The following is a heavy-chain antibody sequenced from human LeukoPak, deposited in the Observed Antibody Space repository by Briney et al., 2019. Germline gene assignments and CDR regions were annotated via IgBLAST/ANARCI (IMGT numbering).Heavy chain of an antibody. CDR3: VRDLVTMVRGFGYYYYGMDV. J-gene: IGHJ6*02. CDR2: IYYSGST. CDR1: GGSISSYY. Sequence: PSETLSLTCTVSGGSISSYYWSWIRQPPGKGLEWIGYIYYSGSTNYNPSLKSRVTISVDTSKNQFSLKLSSVTAADTAVYYCVRDLVTMVRGFGYYYYGMDVWGQGTTVTVSS. V-gene: IGHV4-59*01. D-gene: IGHD3-10*01.